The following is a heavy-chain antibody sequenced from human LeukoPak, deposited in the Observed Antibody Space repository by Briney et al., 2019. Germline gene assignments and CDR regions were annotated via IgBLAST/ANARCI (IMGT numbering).Heavy chain of an antibody. V-gene: IGHV3-23*01. J-gene: IGHJ3*02. CDR1: GFTFSSYA. Sequence: PGGSLRLSCAASGFTFSSYAMSWVRQAPGKGLEWVSAISGSGGSTYYADSVKGRFTISRDNSKNTLYLQMNSLRAEDTAVYYCAKDLLYYYDSSGSYDAFDIWGQGTMVTVSS. CDR2: ISGSGGST. CDR3: AKDLLYYYDSSGSYDAFDI. D-gene: IGHD3-22*01.